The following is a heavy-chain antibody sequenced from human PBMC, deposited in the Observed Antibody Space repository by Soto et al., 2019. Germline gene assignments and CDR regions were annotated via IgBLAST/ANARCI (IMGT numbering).Heavy chain of an antibody. V-gene: IGHV3-74*01. CDR3: ARRGPGTYFDY. CDR2: INSDGSDT. CDR1: GFTFSSYW. Sequence: GGSLRLSCAASGFTFSSYWMHWVRQAPGKGLVWVSHINSDGSDTTYADSVKGRFTISRDNSKNTLYLQMNSLRTEDTAVYYCARRGPGTYFDYWGQGTLVTVSS. D-gene: IGHD6-13*01. J-gene: IGHJ4*02.